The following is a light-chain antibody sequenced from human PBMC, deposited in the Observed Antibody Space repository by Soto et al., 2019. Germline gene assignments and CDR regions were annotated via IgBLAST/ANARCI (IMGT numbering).Light chain of an antibody. CDR2: EVT. CDR3: SSYTTAYTQV. CDR1: SNDVGYYNY. V-gene: IGLV2-14*01. J-gene: IGLJ3*02. Sequence: QSALSQPASVSGSPGQSITISCTGTSNDVGYYNYVSWYQQHPGQAPKLMISEVTTRPSGVSDRFSGSKSGNTASQTISRLQAEDEAHYYCSSYTTAYTQVFGGGTKLTVL.